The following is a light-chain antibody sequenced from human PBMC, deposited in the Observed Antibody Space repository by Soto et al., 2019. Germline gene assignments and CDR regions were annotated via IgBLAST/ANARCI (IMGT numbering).Light chain of an antibody. J-gene: IGKJ2*01. CDR3: QQLTNFRFT. Sequence: IQLTQSPSSLSASVGDRVTITCRASQGINKFLAWYQQRLGKAPQLLVYGASTLQSGAPSRFSGSGSGTDFTLTISSLQPEDFATYYCQQLTNFRFTFGQGTKLDIK. V-gene: IGKV1-9*01. CDR1: QGINKF. CDR2: GAS.